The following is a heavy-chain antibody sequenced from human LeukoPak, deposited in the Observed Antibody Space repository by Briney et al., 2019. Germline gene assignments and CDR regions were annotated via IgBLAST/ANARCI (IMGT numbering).Heavy chain of an antibody. D-gene: IGHD2-21*02. CDR1: GFSFDTYA. V-gene: IGHV3-33*01. CDR3: ARRTGDSSGRWFDS. Sequence: GGSLRLSCAASGFSFDTYAMHWVRQAPGQGLEWVALIWHDGSHKFYSNSVRGQFTISRDNSKNTVYLQMNNLRPDDTAVYYCARRTGDSSGRWFDSWGQGTLVTVSS. CDR2: IWHDGSHK. J-gene: IGHJ5*01.